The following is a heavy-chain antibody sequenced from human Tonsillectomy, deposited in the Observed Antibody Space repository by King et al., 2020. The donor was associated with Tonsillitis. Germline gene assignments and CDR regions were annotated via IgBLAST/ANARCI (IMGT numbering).Heavy chain of an antibody. V-gene: IGHV1-3*01. CDR1: GYTFTSYT. CDR2: ISAGNGNT. Sequence: QLVQSGAEVKKPGASVKVSCKASGYTFTSYTMHWVRQAPGQRLEWMGWISAGNGNTKYSQKFQGRVTITRDTSASTSYMELSSLRSEDTTVYYCARSYGSGKYIPSPFDYWVQGTLVTVSS. J-gene: IGHJ4*02. D-gene: IGHD3-10*01. CDR3: ARSYGSGKYIPSPFDY.